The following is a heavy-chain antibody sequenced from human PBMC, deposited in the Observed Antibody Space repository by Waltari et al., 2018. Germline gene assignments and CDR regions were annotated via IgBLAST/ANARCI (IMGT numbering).Heavy chain of an antibody. J-gene: IGHJ3*02. CDR2: ISEIGNTI. CDR3: ARDGYPSVVIFPDAFDI. V-gene: IGHV3-48*03. CDR1: GFTFSNYE. Sequence: EVQLIQSGGGLVHPEGCLRLSCAASGFTFSNYEMNCVRQAPGKGLGWVSSISEIGNTIECPEAGKGRCPISRDNAQNPLYRQRTSLRAEDTAVYYCARDGYPSVVIFPDAFDIWGQGTMVTVSS. D-gene: IGHD3-22*01.